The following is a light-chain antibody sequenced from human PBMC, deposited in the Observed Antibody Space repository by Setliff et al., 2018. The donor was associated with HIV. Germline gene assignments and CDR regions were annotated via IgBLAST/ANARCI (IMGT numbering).Light chain of an antibody. CDR2: GVT. V-gene: IGLV2-14*01. Sequence: QSVLAQPASVSGSPGQSITISCTGASSDVGDYNYFSWYQQHPGKAPKLVIYGVTNRPSGISNRFSGSKSGDTASLTISGLQAEDEADYYCSSYTSSDTPDVFGTGTKGTVL. J-gene: IGLJ1*01. CDR3: SSYTSSDTPDV. CDR1: SSDVGDYNY.